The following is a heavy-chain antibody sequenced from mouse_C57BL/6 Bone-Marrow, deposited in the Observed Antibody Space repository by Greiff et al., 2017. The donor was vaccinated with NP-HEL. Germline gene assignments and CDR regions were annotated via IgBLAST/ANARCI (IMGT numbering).Heavy chain of an antibody. CDR1: GFTFSSYA. V-gene: IGHV5-4*01. CDR2: ISDGGSYT. J-gene: IGHJ3*01. D-gene: IGHD2-4*01. Sequence: EVKLVESGGGLVKPGGSLKLSCAASGFTFSSYAMSWVRQTPEKRLEWVATISDGGSYTYYPDNVKGRFTISRDNAKNNLYLQMSHLKSEDTAMYYCAREGIYYDYGFAYWGQGTRVTVSA. CDR3: AREGIYYDYGFAY.